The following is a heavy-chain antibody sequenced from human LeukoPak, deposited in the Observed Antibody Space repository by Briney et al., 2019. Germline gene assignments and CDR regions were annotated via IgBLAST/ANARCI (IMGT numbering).Heavy chain of an antibody. CDR3: ARSIVGATNFDY. CDR2: IRYDGSNK. Sequence: PGGSLRLSCAASGFTFSSYAMHWVRQAPGKGLEWVAFIRYDGSNKYYADSVKGRFTISRDNAKNSLYLQMNSLRAEDTAVYYCARSIVGATNFDYWGQGTLVTVSS. CDR1: GFTFSSYA. J-gene: IGHJ4*02. D-gene: IGHD1-26*01. V-gene: IGHV3-30*02.